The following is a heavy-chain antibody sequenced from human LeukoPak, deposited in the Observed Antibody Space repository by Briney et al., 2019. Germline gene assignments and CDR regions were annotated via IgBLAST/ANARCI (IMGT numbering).Heavy chain of an antibody. CDR3: ARQLKGSSWSAHYYMDV. D-gene: IGHD6-13*01. J-gene: IGHJ6*03. Sequence: SVKVSCKASGCTFSSYAISWVRQAPGQGLEWMGGIIPIFGTANYAQKFQGRVTITRDESTSTAYMELSSLRSEDTAVYYCARQLKGSSWSAHYYMDVWGKGTTVTVSS. V-gene: IGHV1-69*05. CDR2: IIPIFGTA. CDR1: GCTFSSYA.